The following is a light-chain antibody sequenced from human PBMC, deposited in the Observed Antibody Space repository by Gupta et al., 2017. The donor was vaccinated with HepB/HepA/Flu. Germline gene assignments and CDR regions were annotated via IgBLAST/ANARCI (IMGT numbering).Light chain of an antibody. CDR1: ALPRQY. V-gene: IGLV3-25*03. Sequence: SYELTQPLSVSVSPGQTARISCSGDALPRQYAYWYQQKPGQAPVLLIYNDSERPSGIPERFSGSSSGTTVTLTISGVQAEDEAAYYCQSADTSGTYPRIFGGGTKLTVL. J-gene: IGLJ2*01. CDR2: NDS. CDR3: QSADTSGTYPRI.